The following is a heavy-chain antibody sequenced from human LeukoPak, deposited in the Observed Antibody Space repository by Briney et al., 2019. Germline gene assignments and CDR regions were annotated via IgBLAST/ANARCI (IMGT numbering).Heavy chain of an antibody. CDR1: GFTFSSYA. D-gene: IGHD2-2*02. Sequence: GGSLRLSCAASGFTFSSYAMSWVRQAPGKGLEWVSAISGSGGSTYYADSVKGRFTISRDNSKNTLYLQMNSLRAEDTAVYYCARAVYPLYYYYMDVWGKGTTVTVSS. CDR3: ARAVYPLYYYYMDV. V-gene: IGHV3-23*01. CDR2: ISGSGGST. J-gene: IGHJ6*03.